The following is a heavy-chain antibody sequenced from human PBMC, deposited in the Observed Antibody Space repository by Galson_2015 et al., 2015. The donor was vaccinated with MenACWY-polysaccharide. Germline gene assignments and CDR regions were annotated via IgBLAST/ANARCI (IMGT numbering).Heavy chain of an antibody. CDR3: ARVLKGLVGATPDY. CDR2: ISSGGTI. D-gene: IGHD1-26*01. V-gene: IGHV3-48*02. Sequence: SLRLSCAASGFTFSSYSMNWARQAPGKGLEWVSYISSGGTIYYADSVKGRFTTSRDNAKNSLYLQMNSLRDDDTAVYYCARVLKGLVGATPDYWGQGTLVTVSS. CDR1: GFTFSSYS. J-gene: IGHJ4*02.